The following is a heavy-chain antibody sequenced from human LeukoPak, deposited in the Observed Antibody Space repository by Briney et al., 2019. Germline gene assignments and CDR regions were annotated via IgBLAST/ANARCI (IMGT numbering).Heavy chain of an antibody. CDR3: ARQPTSYQKDSRGNYFDY. D-gene: IGHD3-22*01. J-gene: IGHJ4*02. CDR2: IYYSGST. V-gene: IGHV4-31*03. Sequence: SQTLSLTCTVSGGSISSGGYYWSWIRQHPGKGLEWIGYIYYSGSTYYNPSLKSRVTISVDTSKNQFSLKLSSVTAADTAVYYCARQPTSYQKDSRGNYFDYWGQGTLVTVSS. CDR1: GGSISSGGYY.